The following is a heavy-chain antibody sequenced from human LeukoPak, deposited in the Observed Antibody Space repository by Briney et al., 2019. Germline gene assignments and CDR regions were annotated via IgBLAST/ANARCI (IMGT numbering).Heavy chain of an antibody. Sequence: SETLSLTCTVSGGSISSYYWSWIRQPPGRGLEWIGYTSYSGTTNYNPSLKSRLTVSVDTSKNQFSLKLSSVTTADTAVYYCARMGSGKSPFGYWGQGTLVTVSS. D-gene: IGHD4-23*01. CDR1: GGSISSYY. CDR3: ARMGSGKSPFGY. J-gene: IGHJ4*02. CDR2: TSYSGTT. V-gene: IGHV4-59*01.